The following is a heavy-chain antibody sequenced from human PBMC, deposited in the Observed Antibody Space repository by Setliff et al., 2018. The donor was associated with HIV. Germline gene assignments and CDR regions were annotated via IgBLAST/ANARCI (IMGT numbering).Heavy chain of an antibody. CDR2: ISGSGANT. J-gene: IGHJ4*02. CDR3: ARDGGGSLDLDY. V-gene: IGHV3-23*01. Sequence: GGSLRLSCVASGFTFSSYAMSWVRQAPGKGLEWVSLISGSGANTYYADSVKGRFTISRDNSKNTLYLQMNSLRAEDTAVYYCARDGGGSLDLDYWGQGTLVTVSS. CDR1: GFTFSSYA. D-gene: IGHD1-26*01.